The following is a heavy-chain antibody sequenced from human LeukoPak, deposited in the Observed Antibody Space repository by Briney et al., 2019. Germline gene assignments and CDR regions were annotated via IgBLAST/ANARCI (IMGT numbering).Heavy chain of an antibody. CDR1: GFIFSDYY. V-gene: IGHV3-11*01. J-gene: IGHJ4*02. CDR3: ARAPYDLVRLYFDY. CDR2: ISSSGSTI. Sequence: GGSLRLSCAASGFIFSDYYMCWIRQAPGKGLEWVSYISSSGSTIYYADSVKGRFTISRDNAKNSLYLQMNSLRAEDTAVYYCARAPYDLVRLYFDYWAQGTLVTVSS. D-gene: IGHD3-10*01.